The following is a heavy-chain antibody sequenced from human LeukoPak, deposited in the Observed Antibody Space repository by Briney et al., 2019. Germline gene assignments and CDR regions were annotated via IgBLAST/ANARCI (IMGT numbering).Heavy chain of an antibody. V-gene: IGHV1-2*04. Sequence: ASVKVSCKASGYTFTGYYMHWVRQAPGQGREWMGWINPNSGGTNYAQKFQGWVTMTRDTSISTAYMELSRLRSGDTAVYYCARGSLGYYGSGSYDPPNAYDYWGQGTLVTVSS. CDR3: ARGSLGYYGSGSYDPPNAYDY. CDR1: GYTFTGYY. D-gene: IGHD3-10*01. J-gene: IGHJ4*02. CDR2: INPNSGGT.